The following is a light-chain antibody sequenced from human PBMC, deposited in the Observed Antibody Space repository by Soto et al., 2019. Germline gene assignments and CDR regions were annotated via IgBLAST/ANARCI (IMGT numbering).Light chain of an antibody. Sequence: SVLTQPASVSWSPGQSITISCTGSSSDIGGYKYVSWYQHLPGKAPKLMIYEVTNRPSGVSNRFSGSKSGNTASLTISGLQPEDEADYYCSSFTSSTTRVFGTGTKVTVL. CDR1: SSDIGGYKY. CDR3: SSFTSSTTRV. V-gene: IGLV2-14*01. CDR2: EVT. J-gene: IGLJ1*01.